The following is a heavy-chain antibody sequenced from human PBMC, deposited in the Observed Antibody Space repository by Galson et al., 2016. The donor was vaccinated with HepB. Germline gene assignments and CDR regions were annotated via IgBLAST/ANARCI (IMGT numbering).Heavy chain of an antibody. Sequence: SLRLSCAASGFGFSRYWMSWVRQAPGKGLEWVANIKQDGSEKYYVDSVKGRFTISRDNAKNSLYLHINSLSAEDTAVYYCARDRGGTYSNCFDYWGQGTMVTVSS. CDR3: ARDRGGTYSNCFDY. D-gene: IGHD1-26*01. V-gene: IGHV3-7*03. CDR2: IKQDGSEK. CDR1: GFGFSRYW. J-gene: IGHJ4*02.